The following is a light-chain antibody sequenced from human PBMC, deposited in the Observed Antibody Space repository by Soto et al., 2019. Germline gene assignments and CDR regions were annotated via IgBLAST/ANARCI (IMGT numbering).Light chain of an antibody. CDR3: QQYNSWPLT. Sequence: EIVMTQSPVTLSVSPGERATLSCRANQSVNSNLAWYQQKPGQAPMLLIYAASTGATGIPARFSGSGSGSDFTLTISSLQSEDFAVYYCQQYNSWPLTFGPGTKVDIK. V-gene: IGKV3-15*01. CDR2: AAS. J-gene: IGKJ3*01. CDR1: QSVNSN.